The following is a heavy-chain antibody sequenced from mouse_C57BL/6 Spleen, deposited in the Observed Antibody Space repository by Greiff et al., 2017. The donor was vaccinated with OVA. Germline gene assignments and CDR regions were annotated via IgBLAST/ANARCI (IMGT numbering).Heavy chain of an antibody. CDR1: GYTFTDYN. Sequence: EVQLQQSGPELVKPGASVKIPCKASGYTFTDYNMDWVKQSHGKSLEWIGDINPNNGGTIYNQKFKGKSTLTVDNSYSTAYMAIRRLRSEDTEGDYCARGTMVVATDAMEYGGQGTSVTVSS. CDR3: ARGTMVVATDAMEY. CDR2: INPNNGGT. D-gene: IGHD1-1*01. V-gene: IGHV1-18*01. J-gene: IGHJ4*01.